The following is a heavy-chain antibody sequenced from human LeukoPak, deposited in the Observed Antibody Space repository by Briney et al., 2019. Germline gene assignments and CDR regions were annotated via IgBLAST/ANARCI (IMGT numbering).Heavy chain of an antibody. CDR3: AKEEEGYNKYQDYYFDY. CDR1: GFAFNEAW. Sequence: GGSLRLSCAASGFAFNEAWMNWVRQAPGKGLEWVSAISGSGGSTYYADSVKGRFTISRDNSKNTLYLQMNSLRAEDTAVYYCAKEEEGYNKYQDYYFDYWGQGTLVTVSS. D-gene: IGHD5-24*01. V-gene: IGHV3-23*01. CDR2: ISGSGGST. J-gene: IGHJ4*02.